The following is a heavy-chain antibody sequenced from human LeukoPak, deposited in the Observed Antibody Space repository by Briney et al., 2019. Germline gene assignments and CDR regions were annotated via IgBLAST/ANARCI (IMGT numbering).Heavy chain of an antibody. CDR3: ARDRGLRYFDSFDY. CDR2: IKKDGSEK. CDR1: GFSLRSFW. Sequence: GGSLKLSWEASGFSLRSFWMNWFRQAPGRGLGWVASIKKDGSEKHYVDSVKARFTISRDNAKNSLYLEMNSLRAEDTAVYYCARDRGLRYFDSFDYWGQGALVTVSS. V-gene: IGHV3-7*03. J-gene: IGHJ4*02. D-gene: IGHD3-9*01.